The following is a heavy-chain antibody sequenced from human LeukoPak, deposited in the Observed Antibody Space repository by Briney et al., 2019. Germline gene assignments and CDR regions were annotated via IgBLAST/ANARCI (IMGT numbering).Heavy chain of an antibody. V-gene: IGHV1-2*02. D-gene: IGHD3-16*01. CDR2: INPKNGGT. J-gene: IGHJ3*01. CDR3: ARLATWGS. CDR1: GYTFTDYY. Sequence: ASVKVSCKASGYTFTDYYIHWVRQAPGQGLEWMGWINPKNGGTNYAQKFQGRGTMTRDTSISTAYMEMSTLRSDDTAVYYCARLATWGSWGQGTMVTVSS.